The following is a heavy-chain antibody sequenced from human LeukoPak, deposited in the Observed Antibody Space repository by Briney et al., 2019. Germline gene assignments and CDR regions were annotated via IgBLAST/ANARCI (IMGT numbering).Heavy chain of an antibody. CDR2: LSDTGKT. D-gene: IGHD3-9*01. CDR3: SEGYFEPFDH. J-gene: IGHJ4*02. V-gene: IGHV4-59*02. CDR1: GDSVSSFP. Sequence: SETLSLTCAVSGDSVSSFPWNWIRQLPGKGLEGIGSLSDTGKTNYNPSLASRVTKSLDTSKTQGFILKRRSVSAAYTSVYYCSEGYFEPFDHWGQGILVSVSS.